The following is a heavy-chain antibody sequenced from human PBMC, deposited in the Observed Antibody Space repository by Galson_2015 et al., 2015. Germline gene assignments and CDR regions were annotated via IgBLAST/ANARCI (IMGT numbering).Heavy chain of an antibody. CDR1: GGTFSSYA. CDR2: IIPIFGTA. J-gene: IGHJ5*02. D-gene: IGHD6-13*01. Sequence: SVKVSCKASGGTFSSYAISWVRQAPGQGLEWMGGIIPIFGTANYAQKFQGRVTITADESTSTAYMELSSLRSEDTAVYYCARHSGYSSSWYGEAGWFDPWGQGTLVTASS. V-gene: IGHV1-69*13. CDR3: ARHSGYSSSWYGEAGWFDP.